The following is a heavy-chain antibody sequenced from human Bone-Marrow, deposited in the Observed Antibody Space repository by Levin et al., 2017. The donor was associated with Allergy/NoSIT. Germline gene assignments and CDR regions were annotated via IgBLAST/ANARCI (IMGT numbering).Heavy chain of an antibody. CDR3: ARKEAGYGSETIDY. J-gene: IGHJ4*02. CDR1: GYLFTDFW. Sequence: GESLKISCKASGYLFTDFWIGWVRQLPGKGLEWMGIIYPGDSDARYRPSFEGQVSISVDKSINTVYLQWISLKASDTATYFCARKEAGYGSETIDYWGQGTRVTVSS. D-gene: IGHD3-10*01. V-gene: IGHV5-51*01. CDR2: IYPGDSDA.